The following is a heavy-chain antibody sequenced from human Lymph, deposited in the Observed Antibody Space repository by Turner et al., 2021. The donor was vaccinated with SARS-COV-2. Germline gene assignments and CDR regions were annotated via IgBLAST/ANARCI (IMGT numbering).Heavy chain of an antibody. D-gene: IGHD2-21*02. CDR3: ARETVNNWVDP. Sequence: QVQLQESGPRPVKPLETLSLTCTVSGGSMNSNYWSWFRQPPGKQLGWIGYIYYGGSTNYNPTLKSRVTISVDTSKNQFSLKLTSVTAADTAIYYCARETVNNWVDPWGQGILVTVSS. J-gene: IGHJ5*02. CDR1: GGSMNSNY. CDR2: IYYGGST. V-gene: IGHV4-59*01.